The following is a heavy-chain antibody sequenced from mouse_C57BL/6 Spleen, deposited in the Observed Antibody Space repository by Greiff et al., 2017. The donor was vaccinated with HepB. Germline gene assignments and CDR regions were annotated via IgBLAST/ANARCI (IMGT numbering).Heavy chain of an antibody. V-gene: IGHV1-82*01. CDR2: IYPGDGDT. J-gene: IGHJ2*01. Sequence: VHLVESGPELVKPGASVKISCKASGYAFSSSWMNWVKQRPGKGLEWIGRIYPGDGDTNYNGKFKGKATLTADKSSSTAYMQLSSLTSEDSAVYFCAREQYYFDYWGQGTTLTVSS. CDR3: AREQYYFDY. CDR1: GYAFSSSW.